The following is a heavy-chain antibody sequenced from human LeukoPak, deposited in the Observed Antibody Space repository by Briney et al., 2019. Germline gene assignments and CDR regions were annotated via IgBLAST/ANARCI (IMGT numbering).Heavy chain of an antibody. D-gene: IGHD6-13*01. Sequence: GGSLRLSCAASGFTFISYGMHWVRQAPGKGLEWVTFIRYDGSNKYYADSVKGRFIISRDNAKNSLYLQMNSLRAEDTAVYYCARGLRGYSSSWTHFSFDYWGQGTLVTVSS. J-gene: IGHJ4*02. CDR1: GFTFISYG. V-gene: IGHV3-30*02. CDR2: IRYDGSNK. CDR3: ARGLRGYSSSWTHFSFDY.